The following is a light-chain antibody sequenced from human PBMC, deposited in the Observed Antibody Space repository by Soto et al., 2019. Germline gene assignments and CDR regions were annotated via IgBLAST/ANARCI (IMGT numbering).Light chain of an antibody. CDR3: AAWDDSLRAVV. CDR2: SNN. V-gene: IGLV1-47*02. Sequence: QSVLTQPLSASGTPGQRITISCSGSSSNIAPNYVYWYQQLPGTAPKLLIFSNNQRPSGVPDRLSGSKSGTSASLAISGLRSEDEAEYYCAAWDDSLRAVVFGGGTKLTVL. CDR1: SSNIAPNY. J-gene: IGLJ2*01.